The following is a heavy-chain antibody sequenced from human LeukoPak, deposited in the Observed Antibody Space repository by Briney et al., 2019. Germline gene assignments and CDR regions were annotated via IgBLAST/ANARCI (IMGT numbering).Heavy chain of an antibody. D-gene: IGHD6-13*01. CDR1: GVSISSYY. CDR2: VYYSGNT. CDR3: ERDKIAAAGYFDF. Sequence: SETLSLTCTVSGVSISSYYWSWIRQPPGKGLEWIGYVYYSGNTNYNPSLKSRATISRDTTKNQFSLKLSSVTAADAAVYYCERDKIAAAGYFDFWGQGTLVTVSS. V-gene: IGHV4-59*01. J-gene: IGHJ4*02.